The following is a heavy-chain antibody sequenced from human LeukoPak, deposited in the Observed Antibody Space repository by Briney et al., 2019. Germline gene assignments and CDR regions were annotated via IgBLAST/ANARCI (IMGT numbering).Heavy chain of an antibody. CDR2: IGISNDST. J-gene: IGHJ4*02. D-gene: IGHD3-10*01. Sequence: GGSLRLSCAASGFTFSTYGMTWVRQAPGKGLEWVSDIGISNDSTYYADSVKGRFTISRDNSKNTLYLQMNSLRAEDTAVYYCAKRALYGSGTYYFDCWGQGTLVTVSS. CDR1: GFTFSTYG. V-gene: IGHV3-23*01. CDR3: AKRALYGSGTYYFDC.